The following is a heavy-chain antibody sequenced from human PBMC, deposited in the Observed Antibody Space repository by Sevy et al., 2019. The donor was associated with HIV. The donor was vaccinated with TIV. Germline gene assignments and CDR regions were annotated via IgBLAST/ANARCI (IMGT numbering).Heavy chain of an antibody. CDR3: ARAMTPYHYYYGMDV. CDR2: IYYSGST. V-gene: IGHV4-59*01. CDR1: GGSISSYY. J-gene: IGHJ6*02. Sequence: SETLSLTCTVSGGSISSYYWSWIRQPPGKGLEWIGYIYYSGSTNYNPSLKSRVTISVDTSKNQFSLKLSSVTAAGTAVYYCARAMTPYHYYYGMDVWGQGTTVTVSS.